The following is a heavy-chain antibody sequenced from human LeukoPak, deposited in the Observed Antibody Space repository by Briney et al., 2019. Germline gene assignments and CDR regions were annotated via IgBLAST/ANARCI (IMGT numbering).Heavy chain of an antibody. CDR1: GGTFSSYA. CDR3: ARTLVGATEGYYYYYMDV. V-gene: IGHV1-69*05. D-gene: IGHD1-26*01. CDR2: IIPIFGTA. Sequence: ASVKVSCKASGGTFSSYAISWVRQAPGQGLEWMGGIIPIFGTANYAQKFQGRVTITTDESTSTAYMELSSLRSEDTAVYYCARTLVGATEGYYYYYMDVWGKGTTVTVSS. J-gene: IGHJ6*03.